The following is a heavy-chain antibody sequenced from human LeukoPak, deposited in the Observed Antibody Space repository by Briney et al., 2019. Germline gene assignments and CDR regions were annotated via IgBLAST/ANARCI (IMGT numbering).Heavy chain of an antibody. CDR2: INHSGST. J-gene: IGHJ4*02. CDR3: AREKRFLEWSSFDY. D-gene: IGHD3-3*01. CDR1: GGSFSGYY. V-gene: IGHV4-34*01. Sequence: SETLSLTCAVYGGSFSGYYWSWIRQPPGKGLEWIGEINHSGSTNYNPSLKSRVTISVDTSKNQFSLKLSSVTAADTAVYYCAREKRFLEWSSFDYWGQGTLVTVSS.